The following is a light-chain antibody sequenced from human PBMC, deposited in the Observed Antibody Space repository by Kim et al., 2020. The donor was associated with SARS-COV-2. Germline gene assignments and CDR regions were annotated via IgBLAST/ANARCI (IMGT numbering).Light chain of an antibody. CDR3: QRFGGSPPIA. CDR1: QPISSSY. V-gene: IGKV3-20*01. J-gene: IGKJ5*01. CDR2: ASY. Sequence: EIVLAQSPGTLSLSPGETATLSCRASQPISSSYLTWYQQKPGQPPRLLIYASYARAAGIPDRFSGHDGSGSGTDFTLIISRLEPEDFAVYYCQRFGGSPPIAFGQGTRLEIK.